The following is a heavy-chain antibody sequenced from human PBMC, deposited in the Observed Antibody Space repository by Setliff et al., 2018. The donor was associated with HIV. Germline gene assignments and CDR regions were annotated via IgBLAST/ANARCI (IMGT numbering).Heavy chain of an antibody. CDR3: AREVMGPVNEELVYFFDY. V-gene: IGHV4-4*09. J-gene: IGHJ4*02. CDR1: DASINSYY. D-gene: IGHD1-7*01. Sequence: SETLSLTCTVSDASINSYYWNWIRQPPGKGLEWIGFIFASGDTKYNPSLQSRVSMSIDTSKNQFSLRLTSVTAADTAMYYCAREVMGPVNEELVYFFDYWGQGTLVTVSS. CDR2: IFASGDT.